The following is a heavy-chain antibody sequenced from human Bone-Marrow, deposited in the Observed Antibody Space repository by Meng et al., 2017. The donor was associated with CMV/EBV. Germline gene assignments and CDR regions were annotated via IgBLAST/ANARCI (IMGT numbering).Heavy chain of an antibody. CDR1: KITFDDYA. Sequence: ETLSLTCAASKITFDDYAMRWVRQGPGKGLEWVSGINWNADTTGHADSVKGRFTISRDNAKNSLYLQMNSLRAEDTAVYYCAREVGAPPSGWFDPWGQGTLVTVSS. J-gene: IGHJ5*02. CDR3: AREVGAPPSGWFDP. CDR2: INWNADTT. D-gene: IGHD1-26*01. V-gene: IGHV3-20*04.